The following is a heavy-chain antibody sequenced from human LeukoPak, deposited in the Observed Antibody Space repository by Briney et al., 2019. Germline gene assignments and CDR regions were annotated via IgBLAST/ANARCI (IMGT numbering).Heavy chain of an antibody. CDR1: GGSISSYY. V-gene: IGHV4-4*07. Sequence: SETLSLTCTVSGGSISSYYWSWIRQPAGKGLEWIGRIYTSGTTNYNPSLKSRVTMSVDTSKNQFSLKLSSVTAADTAVYYCARGARRYSYGPGYCDYWGQGTLVTVSS. J-gene: IGHJ4*02. D-gene: IGHD5-18*01. CDR3: ARGARRYSYGPGYCDY. CDR2: IYTSGTT.